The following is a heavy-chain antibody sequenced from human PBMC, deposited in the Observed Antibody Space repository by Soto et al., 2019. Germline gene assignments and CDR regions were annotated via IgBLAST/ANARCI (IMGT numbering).Heavy chain of an antibody. Sequence: SETLSLTCSVSGASIRSGGYYWSWLRQSPGKGLECIGHIYYTGSTFYSPSLKSRLTISLDTSKNQFSLDLRSVTAADTAMYYCARIEMASIKWGRGTLVTVPQ. V-gene: IGHV4-31*03. J-gene: IGHJ4*02. CDR3: ARIEMASIK. CDR1: GASIRSGGYY. CDR2: IYYTGST.